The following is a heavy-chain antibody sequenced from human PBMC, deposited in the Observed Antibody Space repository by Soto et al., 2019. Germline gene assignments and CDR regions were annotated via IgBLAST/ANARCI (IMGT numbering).Heavy chain of an antibody. Sequence: PSETLSLTCTVSGGSISSGDYYWSWIRQPPGKGLEWIGYIYYSGSTYYNPSLKSRVTISVDTSKNQFSLKLSSVTAADTAFYYCAREMYYYDNRGADYWGQGTLVTV. CDR3: AREMYYYDNRGADY. J-gene: IGHJ4*02. CDR1: GGSISSGDYY. D-gene: IGHD3-22*01. CDR2: IYYSGST. V-gene: IGHV4-30-4*02.